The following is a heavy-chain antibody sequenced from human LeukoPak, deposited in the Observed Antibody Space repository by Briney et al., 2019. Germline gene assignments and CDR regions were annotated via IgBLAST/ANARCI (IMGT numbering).Heavy chain of an antibody. CDR3: TRRGASTGAFDI. V-gene: IGHV3-21*01. Sequence: PGGSLRLSCAASGFTFSSYNMNWVRQAPGKGLEWVSSISGSSSFIYYADSVKGRFTISRDNAKNTLYLQMKSLRAEDTAVYYCTRRGASTGAFDIWGQGTMVTVSS. J-gene: IGHJ3*02. CDR2: ISGSSSFI. D-gene: IGHD1-26*01. CDR1: GFTFSSYN.